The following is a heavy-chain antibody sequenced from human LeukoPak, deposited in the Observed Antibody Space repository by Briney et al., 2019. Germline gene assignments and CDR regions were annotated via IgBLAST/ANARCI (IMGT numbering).Heavy chain of an antibody. CDR1: GYTFTSYD. CDR2: LNPNSGKS. V-gene: IGHV1-8*01. Sequence: GASVKVSCKASGYTFTSYDINWVRQATGQGFEWMGWLNPNSGKSDFAQKFQGRVTMTRDTSISTAYMELGSLRSEDTAVYYCARDDCTNGVCYIDYWGQGTLVTVSS. D-gene: IGHD2-8*01. CDR3: ARDDCTNGVCYIDY. J-gene: IGHJ4*02.